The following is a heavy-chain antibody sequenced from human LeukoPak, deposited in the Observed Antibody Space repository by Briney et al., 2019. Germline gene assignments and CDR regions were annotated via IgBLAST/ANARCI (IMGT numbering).Heavy chain of an antibody. D-gene: IGHD4-17*01. V-gene: IGHV3-74*01. Sequence: GGSLRLSCAASGFTFSSYWMHWVRQAPGKGVVWVSRINSDGSSTNYADSVKGRFTISRDKEKNTLYLQMNSLRAEDTAVYYCASGVDYGDYNGYWGQGTLVTVSS. CDR3: ASGVDYGDYNGY. J-gene: IGHJ4*02. CDR2: INSDGSST. CDR1: GFTFSSYW.